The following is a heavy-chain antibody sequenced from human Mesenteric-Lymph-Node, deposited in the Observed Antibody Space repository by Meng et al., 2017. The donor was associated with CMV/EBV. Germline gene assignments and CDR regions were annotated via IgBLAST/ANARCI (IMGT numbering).Heavy chain of an antibody. V-gene: IGHV4-30-4*01. CDR1: GGSISSVDYY. CDR3: ARVKCSGGSCYWIDY. Sequence: SGGSISSVDYYWSWIRQPPGKGLEWIGYIYYSGSTYYNPSLKSRVTISVDTSKNQFSLKLSSVTAADTAAYYCARVKCSGGSCYWIDYWGQGTLVTVSS. D-gene: IGHD2-15*01. CDR2: IYYSGST. J-gene: IGHJ4*02.